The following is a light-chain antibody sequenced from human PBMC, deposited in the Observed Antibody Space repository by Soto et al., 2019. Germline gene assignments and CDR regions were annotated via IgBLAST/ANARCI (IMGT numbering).Light chain of an antibody. CDR1: RSVSSRY. CDR2: GAA. V-gene: IGKV3-20*01. CDR3: HQYGYSPNT. J-gene: IGKJ2*01. Sequence: EIVLTQSPGTLSLSPGERATLSCRASRSVSSRYLAWYQQKPGQAPRLLIYGAASRATGIPDRFSGSGSGTDFTLTISRLEPEDFAVYHCHQYGYSPNTFGQGTKLAIK.